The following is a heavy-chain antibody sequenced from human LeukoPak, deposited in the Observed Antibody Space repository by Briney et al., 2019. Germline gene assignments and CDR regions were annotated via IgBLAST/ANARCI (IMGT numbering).Heavy chain of an antibody. CDR1: AGSISSGCYY. D-gene: IGHD2-8*01. J-gene: IGHJ4*02. V-gene: IGHV4-31*03. CDR3: ARGLRCTIGVCYHPGNDY. CDR2: IYYSGST. Sequence: PSQTLSLTCTVCAGSISSGCYYSSWIRQHPGKGLEWIRYIYYSGSTYYNPSLKSRVTISVDTSKNQFSLKLSSVTAADTAVYYCARGLRCTIGVCYHPGNDYWGQGTLVTVSS.